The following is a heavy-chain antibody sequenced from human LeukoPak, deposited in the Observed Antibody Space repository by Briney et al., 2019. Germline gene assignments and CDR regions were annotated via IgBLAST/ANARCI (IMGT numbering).Heavy chain of an antibody. V-gene: IGHV4-59*01. CDR1: GGSISSYY. CDR3: ARDSASGSQTWFDP. D-gene: IGHD1-26*01. CDR2: IYYSGST. J-gene: IGHJ5*02. Sequence: PSETLSLTXTVSGGSISSYYWSWIRQPPGKGLEWNGYIYYSGSTNYNPSLKSRVTISVDTSKNQFSLKLSSVTAADTAVYYCARDSASGSQTWFDPWGQGTLVTVSS.